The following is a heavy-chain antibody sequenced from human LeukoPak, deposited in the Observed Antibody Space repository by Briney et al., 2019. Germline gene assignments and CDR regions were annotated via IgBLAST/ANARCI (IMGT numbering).Heavy chain of an antibody. Sequence: PSETLSLTCTVSGDSISSNNYYWNWIRQPPGKGLEWIGYIYHSGSTNYNPYLQSRVTISVDTSKNQFSLNLNSVTAADTAVYYCARGGAARLHFQNWGQGTLVTVSS. J-gene: IGHJ1*01. V-gene: IGHV4-61*01. CDR1: GDSISSNNYY. CDR3: ARGGAARLHFQN. D-gene: IGHD6-6*01. CDR2: IYHSGST.